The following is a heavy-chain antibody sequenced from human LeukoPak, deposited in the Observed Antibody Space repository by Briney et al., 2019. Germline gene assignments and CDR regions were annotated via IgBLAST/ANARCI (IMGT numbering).Heavy chain of an antibody. CDR3: ARGAYGSGSLQY. CDR2: ISSSSSYI. J-gene: IGHJ4*02. CDR1: GFTFSSYS. V-gene: IGHV3-21*01. Sequence: GGSLRLSCAASGFTFSSYSMNWVRQAPGKGLEWVSSISSSSSYIYYADSVKGRFTISRDNAKNSLYLLMNSLRAEDTAVYYCARGAYGSGSLQYWGQGTLVTVSS. D-gene: IGHD3-10*01.